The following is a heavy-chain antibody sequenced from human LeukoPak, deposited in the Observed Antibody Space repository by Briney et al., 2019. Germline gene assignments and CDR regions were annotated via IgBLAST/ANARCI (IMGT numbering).Heavy chain of an antibody. V-gene: IGHV3-30*14. CDR3: ARRLTPEPDYYGMDV. CDR1: GFTFSSYA. Sequence: GRSLRLSCAASGFTFSSYAMHWVRQGPGKGLEWVAVISFDENKKYYADSVKGRFTISGDNSKNTLYLQMNSLRAEDTAVYYCARRLTPEPDYYGMDVLGQGTTVTVSS. CDR2: ISFDENKK. J-gene: IGHJ6*02. D-gene: IGHD1-14*01.